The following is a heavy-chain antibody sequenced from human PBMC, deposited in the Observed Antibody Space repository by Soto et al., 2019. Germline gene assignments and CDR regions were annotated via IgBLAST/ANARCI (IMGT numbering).Heavy chain of an antibody. Sequence: PGGSLRLSCAASGFTFSSYAMHWVRQAPGKGLEWVAVISYDGSNKYYADSVKGRFTISRDNSKNTLYLQMNSLRAEDTAVYYCARDSSFIAVAGTSFDYWGQGTLVTVSS. V-gene: IGHV3-30-3*01. J-gene: IGHJ4*02. CDR3: ARDSSFIAVAGTSFDY. D-gene: IGHD6-19*01. CDR2: ISYDGSNK. CDR1: GFTFSSYA.